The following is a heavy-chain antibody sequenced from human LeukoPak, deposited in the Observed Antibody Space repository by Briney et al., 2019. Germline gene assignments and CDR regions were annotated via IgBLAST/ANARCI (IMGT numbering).Heavy chain of an antibody. CDR2: IYSSGTT. J-gene: IGHJ4*02. V-gene: IGHV4-59*01. CDR3: ARDGGLVGTVVFDY. D-gene: IGHD1-26*01. CDR1: GGSIRNYY. Sequence: SETLSLTCTVSGGSIRNYYWTWIRQPPGKGLEWIGYIYSSGTTTYNPSLQSRATISLDTSKKQFSLKLRSVTAADTATYYCARDGGLVGTVVFDYWGQGTLVTVSS.